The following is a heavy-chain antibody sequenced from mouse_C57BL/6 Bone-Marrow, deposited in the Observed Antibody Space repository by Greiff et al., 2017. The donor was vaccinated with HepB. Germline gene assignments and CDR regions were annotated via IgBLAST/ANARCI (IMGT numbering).Heavy chain of an antibody. D-gene: IGHD1-1*01. CDR3: ARPRSRSNWYFDV. J-gene: IGHJ1*03. Sequence: VQLQESGPELVKPGASVKISCKASGYAFSSSWMNWVKQRPGKGLEWIGRIYPGDGDTNYNGKFKGKATLTADKSSSTAYMQLGSLTSEDSAVYFCARPRSRSNWYFDVWGTGTTVTVSS. CDR1: GYAFSSSW. CDR2: IYPGDGDT. V-gene: IGHV1-82*01.